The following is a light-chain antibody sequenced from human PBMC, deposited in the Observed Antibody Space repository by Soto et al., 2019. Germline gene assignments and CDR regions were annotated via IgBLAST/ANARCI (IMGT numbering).Light chain of an antibody. V-gene: IGLV1-44*01. CDR3: AEWDDRLYRRV. CDR2: SNN. J-gene: IGLJ1*01. Sequence: QSVLTQPPSASGTPGQRVTISCSGSSSNIGSNPVDWYQQLPATAPKLLIDSNNRRPSGVPDRFSCSTSGTSAPLAISGQQSEDEADYYWAEWDDRLYRRVFGTGTKLTVL. CDR1: SSNIGSNP.